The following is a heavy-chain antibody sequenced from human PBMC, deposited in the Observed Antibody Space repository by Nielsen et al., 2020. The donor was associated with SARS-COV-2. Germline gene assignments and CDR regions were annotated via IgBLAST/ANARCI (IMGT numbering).Heavy chain of an antibody. CDR3: ARQRSGWYNGNWFDP. CDR2: IYPGDSDT. V-gene: IGHV5-51*01. Sequence: KVSCKGSGYSFTSYWIGWVRQMPGKGLEWMGIIYPGDSDTRYSPFFQGQVTISADKSISTAYLQWSSLKASDTAMYYCARQRSGWYNGNWFDPWGQGTLVTVSS. CDR1: GYSFTSYW. J-gene: IGHJ5*02. D-gene: IGHD6-19*01.